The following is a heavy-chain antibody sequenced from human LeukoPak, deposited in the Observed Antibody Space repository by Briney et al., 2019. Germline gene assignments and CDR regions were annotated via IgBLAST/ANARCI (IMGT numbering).Heavy chain of an antibody. Sequence: SETLSLTCTVSGGSLSSYSWSWIRQPPGKGLEWIGYIYYSGSTSYNPSLKSRVTMSVDTSKKQISLKVRSVTAADTAVYYCARTTEDCSSTSCYQYWFDPWGQGTLVTVSS. D-gene: IGHD2-2*01. CDR2: IYYSGST. J-gene: IGHJ5*02. CDR3: ARTTEDCSSTSCYQYWFDP. CDR1: GGSLSSYS. V-gene: IGHV4-59*01.